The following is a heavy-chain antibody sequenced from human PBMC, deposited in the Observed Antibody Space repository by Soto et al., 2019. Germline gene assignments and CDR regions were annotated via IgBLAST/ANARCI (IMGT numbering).Heavy chain of an antibody. CDR1: GGSVSSTYYY. CDR2: IYYSGRT. Sequence: SETLSLTCFVSGGSVSSTYYYWSWIRQPPGKGLEWIGYIYYSGRTDYKSSLKSRVTISLDPSKNQVSLKFNSVTAVDTAVYYCARGGYSGRLYYFDYWGLGTLVTVSS. D-gene: IGHD2-15*01. J-gene: IGHJ4*02. V-gene: IGHV4-61*01. CDR3: ARGGYSGRLYYFDY.